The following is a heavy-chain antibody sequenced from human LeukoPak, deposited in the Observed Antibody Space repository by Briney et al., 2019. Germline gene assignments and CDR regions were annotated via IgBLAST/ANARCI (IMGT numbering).Heavy chain of an antibody. Sequence: GGSQRLSCAASGFTFSSYGMHWVREAPGKRLTWVAFIRYDGSNKYYTDSVQGRFTISRDDAKDSLYLQMSSLRADDTAVYYCARDLSYSRDDAFDLWGQGTMVTVSS. J-gene: IGHJ3*01. D-gene: IGHD3-22*01. CDR1: GFTFSSYG. CDR3: ARDLSYSRDDAFDL. CDR2: IRYDGSNK. V-gene: IGHV3-30*02.